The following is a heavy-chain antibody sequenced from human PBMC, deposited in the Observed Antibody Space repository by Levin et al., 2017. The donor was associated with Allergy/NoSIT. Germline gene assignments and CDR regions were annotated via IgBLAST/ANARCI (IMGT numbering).Heavy chain of an antibody. Sequence: GGSLRLSCAASGFTFSSYAMSWVRQAPGKGLEWVSAISDSGVGTYYAHSVKGRFTISRDNSKNTLSLQMNSLRADDTAVYYCAKPYCASCYAFDIWGQGTMVTVSS. V-gene: IGHV3-23*01. CDR3: AKPYCASCYAFDI. D-gene: IGHD2-2*01. J-gene: IGHJ3*02. CDR2: ISDSGVGT. CDR1: GFTFSSYA.